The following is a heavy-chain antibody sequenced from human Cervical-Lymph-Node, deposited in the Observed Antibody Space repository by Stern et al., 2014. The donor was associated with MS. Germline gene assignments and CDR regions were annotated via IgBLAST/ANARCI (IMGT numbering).Heavy chain of an antibody. CDR1: GGSTSSYY. J-gene: IGHJ4*02. Sequence: VQLVESGPGLVKPSETLSLTCTVSGGSTSSYYWRWIRQPPGKGLEWIGYISPGGANKHHPSHKSRVTISQDTSKTPFSLNLSSGTAADTAVYYCARGYTTSSGRPDYWGQGTLVTVSS. V-gene: IGHV4-4*08. CDR2: ISPGGAN. D-gene: IGHD6-6*01. CDR3: ARGYTTSSGRPDY.